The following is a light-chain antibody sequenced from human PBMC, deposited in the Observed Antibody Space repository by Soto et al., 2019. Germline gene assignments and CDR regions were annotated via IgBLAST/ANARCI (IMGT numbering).Light chain of an antibody. V-gene: IGLV2-11*01. J-gene: IGLJ1*01. CDR3: CSYAGSYTYV. CDR2: SVS. CDR1: SSDVGGHNY. Sequence: QSGLTQPRSVSGSPGQSVTISGTGTSSDVGGHNYVSWYQQHPGKAPKIMISSVSKRPSGVPDRFSGSKSGNTASLTISGLQAEDEADYYCCSYAGSYTYVFGTGTKVNVL.